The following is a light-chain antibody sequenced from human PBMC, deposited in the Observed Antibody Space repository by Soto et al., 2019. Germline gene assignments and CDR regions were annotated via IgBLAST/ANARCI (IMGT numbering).Light chain of an antibody. V-gene: IGKV3-11*01. J-gene: IGKJ1*01. Sequence: IVLTQSPATLSLSPGERATLSCRASPSVTSYLAWYQQKPGQAPRLLIYDASNRATGIPARFSGSGSGTDVTRSIRSLDPEEFAVYYCEPCSNWPQTFGQGTKVHI. CDR2: DAS. CDR1: PSVTSY. CDR3: EPCSNWPQT.